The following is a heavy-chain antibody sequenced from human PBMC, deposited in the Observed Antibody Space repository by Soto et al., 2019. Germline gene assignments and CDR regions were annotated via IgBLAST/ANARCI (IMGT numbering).Heavy chain of an antibody. CDR3: ARQGLEWPLAPFDY. D-gene: IGHD3-3*01. CDR1: GGSISSYY. CDR2: IYYSGST. V-gene: IGHV4-59*08. Sequence: SETLSLTCTVSGGSISSYYWSWIRQPPGKGLEWIGYIYYSGSTNYNPSLKSRVTISVDTSKNQFSLKLSSVTAADTAVYYCARQGLEWPLAPFDYWGQGTLVTVSS. J-gene: IGHJ4*02.